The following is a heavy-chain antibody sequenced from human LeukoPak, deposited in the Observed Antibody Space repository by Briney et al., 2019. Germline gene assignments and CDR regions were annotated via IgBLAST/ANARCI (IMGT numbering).Heavy chain of an antibody. J-gene: IGHJ3*02. V-gene: IGHV4-59*01. D-gene: IGHD6-19*01. Sequence: SETLSLTCTVSGGSISSYYWSWLRQPPGKGLEWIGYIYYSGSTNYNPSLKSRVTISVDTSKNQFSLKLSSVTAADTAVYYCAKTGAVAGYSDAFDIWGQGTMVTVSS. CDR3: AKTGAVAGYSDAFDI. CDR1: GGSISSYY. CDR2: IYYSGST.